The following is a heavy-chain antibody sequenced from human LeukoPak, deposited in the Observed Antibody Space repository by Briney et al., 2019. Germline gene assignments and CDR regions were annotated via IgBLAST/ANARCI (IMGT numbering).Heavy chain of an antibody. CDR3: ARDHEPMGAYYYYMDV. J-gene: IGHJ6*03. D-gene: IGHD3-10*01. V-gene: IGHV1-2*02. Sequence: ASVKVSCKASGYTFTGLYMRWVRQAPGQRLEWMGWINPNSGDTNYAQKFQGRVTMTRDTSISTAYMELSRLGSDDTAVYYCARDHEPMGAYYYYMDVWGKGTTVTISS. CDR2: INPNSGDT. CDR1: GYTFTGLY.